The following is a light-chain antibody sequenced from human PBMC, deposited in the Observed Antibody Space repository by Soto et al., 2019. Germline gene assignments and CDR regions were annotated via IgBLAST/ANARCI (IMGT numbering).Light chain of an antibody. CDR2: AXS. J-gene: IGKJ1*01. CDR3: QQSYSSPRT. Sequence: IQMTQSPSSLTPSVADRVTITXRASHSITTSLHWYQQTPGXPPHXXXYAXSSLQRGGPSRFSGSGYGTDFTLPITSLQSEDFSTYYCQQSYSSPRTFGQGTKVDIK. V-gene: IGKV1-39*01. CDR1: HSITTS.